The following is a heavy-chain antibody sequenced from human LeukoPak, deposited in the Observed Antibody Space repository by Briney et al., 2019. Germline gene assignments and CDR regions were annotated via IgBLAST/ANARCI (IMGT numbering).Heavy chain of an antibody. CDR2: ISWNSDNI. CDR1: GFTFDHYG. J-gene: IGHJ3*02. V-gene: IGHV3-9*01. CDR3: ARDKGGPGKDAFDI. Sequence: PGGSLRLSCGASGFTFDHYGMHWVRQVPGKGLEWVSGISWNSDNIGYADSVKGRFTISRDNAKNSLFLQVNTLRAEDTALYFCARDKGGPGKDAFDIWGQGIMVTVSS.